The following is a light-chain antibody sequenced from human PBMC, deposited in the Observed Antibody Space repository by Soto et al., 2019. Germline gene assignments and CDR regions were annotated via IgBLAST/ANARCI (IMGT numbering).Light chain of an antibody. CDR3: VHARHCPPWT. V-gene: IGKV2-28*01. CDR1: QSLLHSTGYNY. Sequence: DIVVTQSPLTLPVTPGETASISCRYSQSLLHSTGYNYLDWYLQKPGQSPQLLIYLGSNRASGVPGRFSGSGSGTDFTLKISRVEAEDVGFYYCVHARHCPPWTFGQGTKVEIK. J-gene: IGKJ1*01. CDR2: LGS.